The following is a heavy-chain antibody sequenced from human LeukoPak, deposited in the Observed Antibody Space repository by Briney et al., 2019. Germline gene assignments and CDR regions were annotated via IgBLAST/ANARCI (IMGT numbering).Heavy chain of an antibody. Sequence: PSETLSLTCTVSGGSISSYYWSWIRQPAGKGLEWIGRIYTSGSTNYNPSLKSRVTMSVDTSKNQFSLKLSSVTAADTAVYYCARAELLWFGELFSYFDYWGQGTLVTVSS. CDR1: GGSISSYY. CDR2: IYTSGST. D-gene: IGHD3-10*01. CDR3: ARAELLWFGELFSYFDY. V-gene: IGHV4-4*07. J-gene: IGHJ4*02.